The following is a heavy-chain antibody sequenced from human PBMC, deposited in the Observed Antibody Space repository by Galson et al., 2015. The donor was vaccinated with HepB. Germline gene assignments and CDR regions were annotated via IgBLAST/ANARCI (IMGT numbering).Heavy chain of an antibody. V-gene: IGHV4-39*01. D-gene: IGHD5-12*01. CDR3: ASCNGYEGRCGWFDP. CDR2: IYYSRST. Sequence: LSLTCTVSGGSISSSSYYRGWIRQPPGKGLEWIGSIYYSRSTYYNPSLKSRVTISVDTSKNQFSLKLSSVTAADTAVYYCASCNGYEGRCGWFDPWGQGTLVTVSS. J-gene: IGHJ5*02. CDR1: GGSISSSSYY.